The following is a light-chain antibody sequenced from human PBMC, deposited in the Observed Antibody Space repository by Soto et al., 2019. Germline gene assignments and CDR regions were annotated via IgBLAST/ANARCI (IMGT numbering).Light chain of an antibody. V-gene: IGLV1-40*01. CDR2: ANS. CDR3: QSYDSSLSGPDV. Sequence: QSVLTQPPSVSGAPGQRVTISCTGSSSNIGAGYDVHWYQQLPGTAPKLLIYANSNRPSGVPDRFSGSKSGTSASLAITALQAEDEADFYCQSYDSSLSGPDVFGPGTKLTVL. CDR1: SSNIGAGYD. J-gene: IGLJ1*01.